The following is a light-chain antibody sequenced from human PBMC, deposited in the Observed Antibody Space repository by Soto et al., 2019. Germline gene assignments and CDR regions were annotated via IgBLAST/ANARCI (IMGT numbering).Light chain of an antibody. CDR3: CSYAGSSPNYV. CDR2: EGS. V-gene: IGLV2-23*01. J-gene: IGLJ1*01. CDR1: SSDDGSYNL. Sequence: QSALTQPASVSGSPGQSITISCTGTSSDDGSYNLVSWYQQHPGKAPKLMIYEGSKRPSGVSNRFSGSKSGNTASLTISGLQAEDEADYYCCSYAGSSPNYVFGTGTQLTVL.